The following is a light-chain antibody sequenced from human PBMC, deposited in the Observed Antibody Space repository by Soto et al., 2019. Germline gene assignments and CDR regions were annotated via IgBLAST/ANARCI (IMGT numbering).Light chain of an antibody. V-gene: IGKV1-39*01. Sequence: DIPMTQSPASLSASVGDRVTISCRASQTISTFLNWYQQKPGTAPRLLIYRASSVQSGVPPRFSGSGSGRDFTITISSLLPEDIATYFCQQSYSSPPWTFGQGTKVEV. CDR2: RAS. CDR1: QTISTF. CDR3: QQSYSSPPWT. J-gene: IGKJ1*01.